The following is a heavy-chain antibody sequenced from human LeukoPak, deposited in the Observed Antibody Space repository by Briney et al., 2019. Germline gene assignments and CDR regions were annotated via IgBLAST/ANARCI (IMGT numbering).Heavy chain of an antibody. V-gene: IGHV1-8*03. CDR3: ARGRNLYYDFWSGYYSKENWFDP. D-gene: IGHD3-3*01. CDR2: MNPNSGNT. Sequence: ASAKVSCEASGYTFTSYDINWVRQATGQGLEWMGWMNPNSGNTGYAQKFQGRVTITRNTSISTAYMELSSLRSEDTAVYYCARGRNLYYDFWSGYYSKENWFDPWGQGTLVTVSS. J-gene: IGHJ5*02. CDR1: GYTFTSYD.